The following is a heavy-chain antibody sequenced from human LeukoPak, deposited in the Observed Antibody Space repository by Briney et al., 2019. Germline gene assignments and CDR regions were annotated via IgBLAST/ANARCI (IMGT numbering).Heavy chain of an antibody. CDR3: ARVGRGTPNWFDP. J-gene: IGHJ5*02. CDR2: IYYSGSA. D-gene: IGHD2-15*01. V-gene: IGHV4-59*01. Sequence: SETLSLTCTVSGGSISTYYWSWVRQPPGNGPEWIGYIYYSGSADYNPSPKSRVTISADTSKNQFSLKLTSVTAAGTATYYCARVGRGTPNWFDPGGQGTLVTVSS. CDR1: GGSISTYY.